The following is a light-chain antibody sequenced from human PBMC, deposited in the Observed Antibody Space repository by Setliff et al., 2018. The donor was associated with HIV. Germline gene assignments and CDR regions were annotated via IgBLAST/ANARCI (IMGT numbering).Light chain of an antibody. V-gene: IGKV3-11*01. Sequence: EIVLTQSPATLSLSPGERATLSCRASQSVSTFLAWYQQRPGQAPRLLIYDTSNRATGIPARFSGSGSGTDFTLTISSLEPEDFALYYCQQRSNWPLVTFGGGTKVEIK. J-gene: IGKJ4*01. CDR2: DTS. CDR1: QSVSTF. CDR3: QQRSNWPLVT.